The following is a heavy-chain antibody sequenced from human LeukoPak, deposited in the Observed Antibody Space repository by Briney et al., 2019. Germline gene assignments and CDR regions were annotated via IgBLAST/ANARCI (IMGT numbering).Heavy chain of an antibody. D-gene: IGHD3-10*01. CDR2: ISYDGSNK. CDR1: GFTFSSYA. Sequence: GGSLRLSCAASGFTFSSYAMHWVRQAPGKGLEWVAVISYDGSNKYYADSVKGRFTISRDNSKNTLYLQMNSLRAEDTAVYYCAKDGGSGEFDIWGQGTMVTVSS. J-gene: IGHJ3*02. CDR3: AKDGGSGEFDI. V-gene: IGHV3-30-3*01.